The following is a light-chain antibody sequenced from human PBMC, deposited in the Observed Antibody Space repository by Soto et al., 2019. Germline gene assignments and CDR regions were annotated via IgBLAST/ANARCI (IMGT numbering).Light chain of an antibody. CDR2: GAS. CDR3: QQYDQWPIT. Sequence: EVLMTQSPVTLSVSAGERATRSCRASQSVRSSYLAWYQQTPGQTPRLLIYGASARALGIPDRFSGSGSGTEFSFTVTSLQSEDFAVYYCQQYDQWPITFGQGTRLEIK. V-gene: IGKV3-15*01. J-gene: IGKJ5*01. CDR1: QSVRSSY.